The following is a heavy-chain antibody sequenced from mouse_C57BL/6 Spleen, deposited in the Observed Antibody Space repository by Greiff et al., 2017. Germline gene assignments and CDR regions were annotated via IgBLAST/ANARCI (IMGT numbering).Heavy chain of an antibody. CDR2: FHPYNDDT. Sequence: QVQLQQSGAELVKPGASVKMSCKASGYTFTTYPIEWMKQNPGKSLEWIGNFHPYNDDTKYNEKFKGKATFTAEKSSITDYLALSRLTSDDSAVYYCARRSKYYFDYWGQGTTLTVSS. J-gene: IGHJ2*01. CDR3: ARRSKYYFDY. V-gene: IGHV1-47*01. CDR1: GYTFTTYP.